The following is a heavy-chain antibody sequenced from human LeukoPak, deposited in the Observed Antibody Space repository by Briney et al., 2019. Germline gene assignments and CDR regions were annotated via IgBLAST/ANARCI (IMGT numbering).Heavy chain of an antibody. J-gene: IGHJ3*02. CDR2: ISAYNGNT. V-gene: IGHV1-18*01. D-gene: IGHD3-10*01. CDR3: ARAEALLWFGELLSLRAFDI. CDR1: GYTFTSYG. Sequence: ASVKVSCKASGYTFTSYGISWVRQAPGQGLEWMGWISAYNGNTNYAQKLQGRVTMTTDTSTSTAYMELRSLRSDDTAVYYCARAEALLWFGELLSLRAFDIWGQGTMVTVSS.